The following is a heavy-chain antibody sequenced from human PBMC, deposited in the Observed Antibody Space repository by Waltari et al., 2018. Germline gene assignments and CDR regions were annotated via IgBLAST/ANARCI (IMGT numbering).Heavy chain of an antibody. J-gene: IGHJ5*02. V-gene: IGHV4-34*01. CDR3: ARQGYDILTGYPNWFDP. D-gene: IGHD3-9*01. CDR2: IYPRDSIA. CDR1: GGSFSGYY. Sequence: QVQLQQWGAGLLKPSETLSLTCAVYGGSFSGYYWSWIRQPPGKGLEWMGIIYPRDSIARYSPSFQGQVTISVDKSVSTAYLQWSSLKASDTAIYFCARQGYDILTGYPNWFDPWGQGTLVIVSS.